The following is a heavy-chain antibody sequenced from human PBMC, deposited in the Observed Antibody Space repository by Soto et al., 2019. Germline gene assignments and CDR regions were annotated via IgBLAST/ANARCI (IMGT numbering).Heavy chain of an antibody. CDR3: AREGDYYDVPGKSVYFEY. D-gene: IGHD3-22*01. V-gene: IGHV1-69*13. Sequence: SVKISCKASGGTFSSYAISWVRQAPGQGLEWMGGIIPIFGTANYAQKFQGRVTITADESTSTAYMELSSLRSEDTAVYYCAREGDYYDVPGKSVYFEYWGKGTLVPVSS. CDR2: IIPIFGTA. J-gene: IGHJ4*02. CDR1: GGTFSSYA.